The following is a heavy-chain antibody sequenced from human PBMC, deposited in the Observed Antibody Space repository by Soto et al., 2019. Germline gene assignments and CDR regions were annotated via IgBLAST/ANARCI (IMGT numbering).Heavy chain of an antibody. Sequence: GGSLRLSCAASGFPVSTYSMHWVRQAPGKGLECVALMSYDGTIKGYADSVKGRFTISRDNSKNTLSLQMNSLTTEDTAVYYCVRCWGTGDGSYLGYNWFDPWGPGTLVTVSS. D-gene: IGHD1-1*01. V-gene: IGHV3-30*04. CDR1: GFPVSTYS. CDR3: VRCWGTGDGSYLGYNWFDP. CDR2: MSYDGTIK. J-gene: IGHJ5*02.